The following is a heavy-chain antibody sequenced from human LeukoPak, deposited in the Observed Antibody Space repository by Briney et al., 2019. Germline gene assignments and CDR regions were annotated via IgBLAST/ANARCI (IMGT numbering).Heavy chain of an antibody. CDR2: INPSSGGT. J-gene: IGHJ5*02. CDR1: GYTFTGYY. V-gene: IGHV1-2*02. Sequence: ASVKVSCKASGYTFTGYYMHWVRQAPGQGLEWMGWINPSSGGTNYAQKFQGRVTMTRDTSISTAYLELSNLRSDDTAMYYCARGIYGGNSPLVDLWGQGTLVTVSS. D-gene: IGHD6-13*01. CDR3: ARGIYGGNSPLVDL.